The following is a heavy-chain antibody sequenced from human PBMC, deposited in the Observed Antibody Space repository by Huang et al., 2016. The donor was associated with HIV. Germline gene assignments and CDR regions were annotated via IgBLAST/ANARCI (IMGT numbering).Heavy chain of an antibody. Sequence: EVQLVESGGGLVQPGGSLRLSCAASGFTFSAYSRNWVRQAPGKGLEWVSYISSSSSTIYYADAVKGRFTISRDNAKNSLFLQMNSLRDEDTAVYYCARGIRYFGVVAYFDYWGQGALVTVSS. CDR3: ARGIRYFGVVAYFDY. J-gene: IGHJ4*02. D-gene: IGHD3-3*01. CDR2: ISSSSSTI. CDR1: GFTFSAYS. V-gene: IGHV3-48*02.